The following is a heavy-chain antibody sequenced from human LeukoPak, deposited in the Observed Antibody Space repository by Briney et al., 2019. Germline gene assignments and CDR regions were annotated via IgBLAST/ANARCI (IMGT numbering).Heavy chain of an antibody. Sequence: GGSLRLSCAASGFTFDDYAMHWVRQAPGKGLEWVSGISWNSGSIGYADSVKGRFTISRDNAKNSLYLQMNSLRAEDTALYYCAKVGYGYTFGYGMDVWGQGTTVTVSS. CDR2: ISWNSGSI. J-gene: IGHJ6*02. D-gene: IGHD5-18*01. CDR3: AKVGYGYTFGYGMDV. CDR1: GFTFDDYA. V-gene: IGHV3-9*01.